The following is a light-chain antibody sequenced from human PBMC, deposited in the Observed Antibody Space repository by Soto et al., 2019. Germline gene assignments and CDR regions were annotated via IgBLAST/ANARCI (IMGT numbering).Light chain of an antibody. Sequence: EIVLTQSPATLSLSPGERATLSCRASQSITNYLAWYQHKPGQAPRLLIYDTSNRATGIPARFSGSGSGTDFTLTISSLEPEDFAVYYCQQHNNWPPITFGQGTRLEIK. CDR3: QQHNNWPPIT. V-gene: IGKV3-11*01. J-gene: IGKJ5*01. CDR1: QSITNY. CDR2: DTS.